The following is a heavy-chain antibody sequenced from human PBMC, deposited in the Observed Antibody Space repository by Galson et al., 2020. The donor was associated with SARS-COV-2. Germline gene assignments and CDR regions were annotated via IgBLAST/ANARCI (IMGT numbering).Heavy chain of an antibody. CDR2: IIPIFGTA. D-gene: IGHD3-3*01. Sequence: SVKVSCKASGGTFSSYAISWVRQAPGQGLEWMGGIIPIFGTANYAQKFQGRVTITAAESTSTAYMELSSLRSEDTAVYYCASHTYYDFWSGYYRSDYYYGMDVWGQGTTVTVSS. V-gene: IGHV1-69*13. CDR1: GGTFSSYA. J-gene: IGHJ6*02. CDR3: ASHTYYDFWSGYYRSDYYYGMDV.